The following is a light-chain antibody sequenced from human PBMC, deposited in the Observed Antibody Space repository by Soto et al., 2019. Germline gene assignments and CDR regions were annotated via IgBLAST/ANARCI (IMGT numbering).Light chain of an antibody. J-gene: IGKJ1*01. Sequence: DVQMTQSPSTLSASVGDKVTITCRASQSLPSTWLAWFQQRPGKAPNVLIYKGSALASGVSSRFSGSGSGTEFTLTISSLQPDDFATYFCQQYAARSPWTCGQGTRVENK. CDR1: QSLPSTW. V-gene: IGKV1-5*03. CDR3: QQYAARSPWT. CDR2: KGS.